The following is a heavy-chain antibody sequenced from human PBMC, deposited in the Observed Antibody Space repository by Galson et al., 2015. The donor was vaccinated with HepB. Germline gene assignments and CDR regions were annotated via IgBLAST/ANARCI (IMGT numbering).Heavy chain of an antibody. V-gene: IGHV1-18*04. CDR1: GYTFTSYG. CDR2: ISAYNGNT. Sequence: SVKVSCKASGYTFTSYGISWVRQAPGQGLEWMGWISAYNGNTNYAQKLQGRVTMTTDTSTSTAYMELRSLRSDDTAVYYCARDSPYYDFWSGYYSGYFDYWGQGTLVTVSS. J-gene: IGHJ4*02. D-gene: IGHD3-3*01. CDR3: ARDSPYYDFWSGYYSGYFDY.